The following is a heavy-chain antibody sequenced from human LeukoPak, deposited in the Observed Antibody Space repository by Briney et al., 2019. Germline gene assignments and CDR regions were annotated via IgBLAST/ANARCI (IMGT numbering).Heavy chain of an antibody. CDR3: PGASFTTH. CDR1: TFTLSSLY. Sequence: GRSLTLSWPLATFTLSSLYTDCDSQAPGKGLEWVAVISYDGSNKYYADSVKGRFTISRDNSMNTLYLQMNSLRAEATAVYYCPGASFTTHWGQGSLVTVSS. CDR2: ISYDGSNK. V-gene: IGHV3-30*03. J-gene: IGHJ4*02. D-gene: IGHD4/OR15-4a*01.